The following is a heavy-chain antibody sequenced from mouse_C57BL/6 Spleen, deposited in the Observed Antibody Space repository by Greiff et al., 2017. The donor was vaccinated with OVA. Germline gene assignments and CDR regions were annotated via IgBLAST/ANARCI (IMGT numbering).Heavy chain of an antibody. CDR3: ARGDDGYYYFDY. CDR1: GYTFTDYY. Sequence: VQGVESGAELVRPGASVKLSCKASGYTFTDYYINWVKQRPGQGLEWIARIYPGSGNTYYNEKFKGKATLTAEKSSSTAYMQLSSLTSEDSAVYFCARGDDGYYYFDYWGQGTTLTVSS. CDR2: IYPGSGNT. V-gene: IGHV1-76*01. J-gene: IGHJ2*01. D-gene: IGHD2-3*01.